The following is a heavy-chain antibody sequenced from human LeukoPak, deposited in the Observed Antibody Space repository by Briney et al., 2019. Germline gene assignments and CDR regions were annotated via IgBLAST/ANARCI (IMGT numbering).Heavy chain of an antibody. CDR3: AKMVHTEQWLVPFDY. J-gene: IGHJ4*02. V-gene: IGHV3-23*01. D-gene: IGHD6-19*01. CDR2: ISGSGGST. Sequence: GGSLRLSCAASGFXFSNFAINWVRQAPGKGLEWVSPISGSGGSTYYADSVKGRFTISRDNSKNTLYLQMNSLRAEDTAVYYCAKMVHTEQWLVPFDYWGQGTLVTVSS. CDR1: GFXFSNFA.